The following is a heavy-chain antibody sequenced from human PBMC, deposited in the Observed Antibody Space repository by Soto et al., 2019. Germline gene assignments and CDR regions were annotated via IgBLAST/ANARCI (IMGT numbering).Heavy chain of an antibody. D-gene: IGHD4-17*01. J-gene: IGHJ4*02. V-gene: IGHV3-23*01. CDR3: AKDPTVSLRGSDY. CDR2: ISGSDGST. CDR1: GFTFSSYA. Sequence: EVLLLESGGGLVQPGGSLRLSCAASGFTFSSYAMSWVRQAPGKGLEWVSSISGSDGSTYYADSVKGRFTISRDNSKNTLYLQMNSLRDEDTAVYYCAKDPTVSLRGSDYWGQGNLVTVSS.